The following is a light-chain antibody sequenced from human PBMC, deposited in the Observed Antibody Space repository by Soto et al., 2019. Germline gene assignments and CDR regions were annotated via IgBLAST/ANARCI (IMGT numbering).Light chain of an antibody. J-gene: IGKJ3*01. CDR2: AAS. CDR1: QGTSNY. V-gene: IGKV1-16*02. Sequence: DIQMTQSPSSLSASVGDRVTITCRASQGTSNYLAWFQQKPGKAPKSLIYAASILQSGVPSKFSGSGSWAAFTLTISTLQPEDFETDDCHQYNSHPFTFGPRTKVDIK. CDR3: HQYNSHPFT.